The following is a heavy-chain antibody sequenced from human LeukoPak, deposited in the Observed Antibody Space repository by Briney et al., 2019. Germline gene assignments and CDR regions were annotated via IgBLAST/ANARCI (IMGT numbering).Heavy chain of an antibody. J-gene: IGHJ6*02. CDR2: ISGSGGST. CDR1: GFTFSSYA. V-gene: IGHV3-23*01. Sequence: GGSLRLSCAASGFTFSSYAMSWVRQAPGKGLEWVSAISGSGGSTYYADSVKGRFTISRDNSKNTLYLQMNSLRAEDTAVYYCAKVQRPRQQLFDYYYYYGMDVWGQGTTVTVSS. D-gene: IGHD6-13*01. CDR3: AKVQRPRQQLFDYYYYYGMDV.